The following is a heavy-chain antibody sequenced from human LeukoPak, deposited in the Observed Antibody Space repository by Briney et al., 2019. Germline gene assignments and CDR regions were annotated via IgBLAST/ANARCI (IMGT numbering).Heavy chain of an antibody. CDR2: IYSSGSA. J-gene: IGHJ6*03. CDR3: AREASMVRGVITNRAYYYYYYMDV. Sequence: SETLSLTCAVYGGSISSYYWSWIRQPPGKGLEWIGYIYSSGSANYNPSLKSRVTISVDTSKNQFSLKLSSVTAADTAVYYCAREASMVRGVITNRAYYYYYYMDVWGKGTTVTISS. V-gene: IGHV4-4*08. CDR1: GGSISSYY. D-gene: IGHD3-10*01.